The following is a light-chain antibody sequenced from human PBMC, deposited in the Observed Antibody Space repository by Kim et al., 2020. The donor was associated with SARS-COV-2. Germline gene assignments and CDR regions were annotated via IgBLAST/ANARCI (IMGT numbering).Light chain of an antibody. CDR2: SDN. CDR3: AAWDGGLIAFV. Sequence: GQRVTISCSGSSSNVGSNSVNWYKQLPGAAPKLRIFSDNQPPSGVPDRFSASKSGTSASLAISGLHSGDEGSYYCAAWDGGLIAFVFGTGTKFTVL. CDR1: SSNVGSNS. J-gene: IGLJ1*01. V-gene: IGLV1-44*01.